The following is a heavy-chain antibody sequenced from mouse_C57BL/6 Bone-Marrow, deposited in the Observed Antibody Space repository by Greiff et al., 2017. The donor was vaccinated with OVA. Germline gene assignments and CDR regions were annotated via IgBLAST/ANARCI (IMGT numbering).Heavy chain of an antibody. D-gene: IGHD2-1*01. V-gene: IGHV2-9*01. CDR2: IWGGGST. CDR1: GFSLTSYG. J-gene: IGHJ4*01. Sequence: VKVEESGPGLVAPSQSLSITCTVSGFSLTSYGVDWVRQPPGKGLEWLGVIWGGGSTHYNSALMSRLSISKDNSKNQVFLKMNSLQTDDTAMYDCAKLYYGKGYYAMDDWGQGTSVTVSS. CDR3: AKLYYGKGYYAMDD.